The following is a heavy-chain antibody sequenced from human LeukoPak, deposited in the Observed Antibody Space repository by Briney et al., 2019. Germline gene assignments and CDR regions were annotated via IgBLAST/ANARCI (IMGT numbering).Heavy chain of an antibody. D-gene: IGHD2-8*02. CDR1: GFTFSDYY. CDR3: ARFRSYWYYMDV. J-gene: IGHJ6*03. CDR2: ISSSSSYI. V-gene: IGHV3-11*06. Sequence: GGSLRLSCAASGFTFSDYYMSWIRQAPGKGLEWVSSISSSSSYIYYADSVKGRFTISRDNAKNSLYLQMNSLRAEDTAVYYCARFRSYWYYMDVWGKGTTVTVSS.